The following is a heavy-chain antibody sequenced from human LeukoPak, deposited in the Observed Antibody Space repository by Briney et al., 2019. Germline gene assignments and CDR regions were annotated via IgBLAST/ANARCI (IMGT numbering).Heavy chain of an antibody. CDR1: GYTFRSYG. V-gene: IGHV1-18*01. J-gene: IGHJ4*01. Sequence: ASVKVSCKTSGYTFRSYGISWVRQAPGQGLEWMGWISAYSGHTTYAQKYQGRVTMTTDTPTSTAYMELRSLRSDDTAVYYCARDRNPNTRMAFFGVVQGEPFDFWGHGTLVTVSS. CDR3: ARDRNPNTRMAFFGVVQGEPFDF. CDR2: ISAYSGHT. D-gene: IGHD3-3*01.